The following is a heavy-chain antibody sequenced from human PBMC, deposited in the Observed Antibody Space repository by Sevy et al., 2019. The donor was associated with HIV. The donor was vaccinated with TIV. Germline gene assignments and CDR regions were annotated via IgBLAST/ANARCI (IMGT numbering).Heavy chain of an antibody. V-gene: IGHV3-23*01. CDR2: ISGSGGST. CDR3: AKEDYYGSGSLYYYYYGMDV. D-gene: IGHD3-10*01. CDR1: GFTFSSYA. Sequence: GGSLRLSCAASGFTFSSYAMSWVRQAPGKGLEWVSAISGSGGSTYYADSVKGRFTISRDNSKNTLYLQMNSLRVEDTAVYYCAKEDYYGSGSLYYYYYGMDVWGQGTTVTVSS. J-gene: IGHJ6*02.